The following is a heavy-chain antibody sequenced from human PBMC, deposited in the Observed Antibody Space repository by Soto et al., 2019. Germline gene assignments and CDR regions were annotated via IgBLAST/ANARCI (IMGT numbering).Heavy chain of an antibody. D-gene: IGHD1-7*01. CDR1: GCSMSSSSYY. CDR3: ARHSKNWNSNWLDP. J-gene: IGHJ5*02. V-gene: IGHV4-39*01. CDR2: MYYSGST. Sequence: PXETRSLTCTVSGCSMSSSSYYWGWVRQPPGKGLEWIGSMYYSGSTYYNPSLKSRVTISADTSKNQFSLKLSSVTAADTAVYYCARHSKNWNSNWLDPWGQGTLATVSS.